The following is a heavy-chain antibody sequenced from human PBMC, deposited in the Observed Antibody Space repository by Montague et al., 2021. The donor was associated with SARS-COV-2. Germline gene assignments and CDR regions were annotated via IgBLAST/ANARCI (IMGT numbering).Heavy chain of an antibody. J-gene: IGHJ4*02. CDR2: IYSGSSST. Sequence: SLRLSCAASGFTFSSYAISWVRQAPGKGLEWVSVIYSGSSSTWYADSVKGRFTISRDNPKNTLYLHMNSLRVDDTAVYYCAKGFQPYSYEGSGFYTFDDWGQGTLVTVSS. V-gene: IGHV3-23*03. CDR1: GFTFSSYA. CDR3: AKGFQPYSYEGSGFYTFDD. D-gene: IGHD3-22*01.